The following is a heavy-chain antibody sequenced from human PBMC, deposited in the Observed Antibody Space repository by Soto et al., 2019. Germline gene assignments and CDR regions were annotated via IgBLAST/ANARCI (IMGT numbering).Heavy chain of an antibody. D-gene: IGHD2-21*02. CDR3: ARHRTSVVTQAYFDD. J-gene: IGHJ4*02. Sequence: SETLSLTCTVSGGSINSRCYYWGCIRQSPGKGLEWIGSIYYSGSTYYNPSLNSRVAMSVDTSKNQLTPKPKPESAADTAVSNCARHRTSVVTQAYFDDWGQVSLVAVSS. CDR2: IYYSGST. CDR1: GGSINSRCYY. V-gene: IGHV4-39*01.